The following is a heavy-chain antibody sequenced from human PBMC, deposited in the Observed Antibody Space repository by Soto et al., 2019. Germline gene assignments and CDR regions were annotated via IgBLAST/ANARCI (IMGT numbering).Heavy chain of an antibody. CDR2: MNPNSGNT. CDR1: GYTFTSYD. D-gene: IGHD3-3*01. CDR3: ARWSRFPASYYFDY. V-gene: IGHV1-8*01. J-gene: IGHJ4*02. Sequence: GASVKVSCKASGYTFTSYDINWVRQATGQGLEWMGWMNPNSGNTGYAQKFQGRVTMTRNTSISTAYMELSSLRSEDTAVYYCARWSRFPASYYFDYWGQGTLVTVSS.